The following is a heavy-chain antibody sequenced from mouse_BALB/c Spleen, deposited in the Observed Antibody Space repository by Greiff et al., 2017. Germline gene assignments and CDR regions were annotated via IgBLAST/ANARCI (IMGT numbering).Heavy chain of an antibody. CDR1: GFTFSSFG. D-gene: IGHD1-1*01. CDR2: ISSGSSTI. Sequence: EVKLVESGGGLVQPGGSRKLSCAASGFTFSSFGMHWVRQAPEKGLEWVAYISSGSSTIYYADTVKGRFTISRDNPKNTLFLQMTSLRSEDTAMYYCARPLLLRSWFAYWGQGTLVTVSA. CDR3: ARPLLLRSWFAY. J-gene: IGHJ3*01. V-gene: IGHV5-17*02.